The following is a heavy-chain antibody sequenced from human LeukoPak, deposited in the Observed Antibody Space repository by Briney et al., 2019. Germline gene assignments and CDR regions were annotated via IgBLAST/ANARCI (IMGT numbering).Heavy chain of an antibody. CDR2: ISYDGSNK. CDR3: ARDPGGYCSSTSCYRAHFDY. D-gene: IGHD2-2*01. V-gene: IGHV3-30-3*01. CDR1: GFTFSSYA. Sequence: GGSLRLSCAASGFTFSSYAMHWVRQAPGKGLGWGAVISYDGSNKYYADSVKGRFTISRDNSKNTLYLQMNSLRAEDTAVYYCARDPGGYCSSTSCYRAHFDYWGQGTLVTVSS. J-gene: IGHJ4*02.